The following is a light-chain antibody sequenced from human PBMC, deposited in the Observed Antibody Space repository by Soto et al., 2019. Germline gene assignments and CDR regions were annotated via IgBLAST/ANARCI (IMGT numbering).Light chain of an antibody. CDR1: SSNVGSHT. CDR2: SYN. Sequence: QSVLTQPPSASGTPGQRVTISCSGSSSNVGSHTVNWYQQLPGTAPKLLIYSYNQRPSGVPDRFSGSKSGTSSSLAISGLQSEDEADYYCAAWDDSLKAVVFGGGIKLTVL. J-gene: IGLJ2*01. CDR3: AAWDDSLKAVV. V-gene: IGLV1-44*01.